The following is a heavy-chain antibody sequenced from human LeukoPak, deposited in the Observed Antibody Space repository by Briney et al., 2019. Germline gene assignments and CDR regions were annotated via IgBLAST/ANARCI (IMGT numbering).Heavy chain of an antibody. CDR1: GFTFGSYG. V-gene: IGHV3-33*01. Sequence: GGSLRLSCAASGFTFGSYGMHWVRQAPGKGLEWVAVIWYDGSNKYYADSVKGRFTISRDNSKNTLYLQMNSLRAEDTAVYYCARDQDSSSWYGYFQHWGQGTLVTVSS. J-gene: IGHJ1*01. CDR3: ARDQDSSSWYGYFQH. CDR2: IWYDGSNK. D-gene: IGHD6-13*01.